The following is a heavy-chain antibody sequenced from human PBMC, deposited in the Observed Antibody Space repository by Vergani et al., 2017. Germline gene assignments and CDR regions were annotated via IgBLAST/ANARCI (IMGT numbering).Heavy chain of an antibody. CDR3: ARDPGYCSSGSCGFYYYDMDV. D-gene: IGHD2-15*01. V-gene: IGHV3-30*01. Sequence: QVQLVESGGGVVQPGRSLRLSCAASGFTFRSYAMHWVRQAPGKGLEWVAVISYDGSNKYYADSVKGRFTISRDNSKNTLYLQMNSLRAEDTAVYYCARDPGYCSSGSCGFYYYDMDVWGKGTTVTVSS. CDR2: ISYDGSNK. CDR1: GFTFRSYA. J-gene: IGHJ6*03.